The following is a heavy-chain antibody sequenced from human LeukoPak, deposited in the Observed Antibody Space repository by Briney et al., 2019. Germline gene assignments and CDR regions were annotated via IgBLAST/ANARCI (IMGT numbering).Heavy chain of an antibody. CDR3: ARDFWSGYSDY. CDR2: ISSSSSYI. V-gene: IGHV3-21*01. CDR1: GFTFSSYS. Sequence: GGSLRLSCAASGFTFSSYSMTWVRQAPGKGLEWVSSISSSSSYIYYADSVKGRFTISRDNAKNSLYLQMNSLRAEDTAVYYCARDFWSGYSDYWGQGTLVTVSS. D-gene: IGHD3-3*01. J-gene: IGHJ4*02.